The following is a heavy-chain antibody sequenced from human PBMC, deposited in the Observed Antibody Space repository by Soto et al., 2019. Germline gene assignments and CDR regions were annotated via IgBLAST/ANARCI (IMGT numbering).Heavy chain of an antibody. Sequence: QVQLQESGPGLVKPSETLSLTCTVSGGSVSSGNYYWSWIRQPPGKALEWIGYIYYSGRTNYNHSLKSRVTISVDTSKNQSSLKLNSVTAADTAVYYCATVFPATITTFYGIDVWGLGTTVTVSS. CDR1: GGSVSSGNYY. J-gene: IGHJ6*02. V-gene: IGHV4-61*01. CDR3: ATVFPATITTFYGIDV. D-gene: IGHD4-4*01. CDR2: IYYSGRT.